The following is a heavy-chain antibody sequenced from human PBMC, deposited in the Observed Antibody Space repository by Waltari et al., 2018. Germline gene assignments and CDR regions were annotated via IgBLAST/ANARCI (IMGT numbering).Heavy chain of an antibody. CDR3: AKEIYRIGRPCFDY. Sequence: QLLESGGGWRQAGGSLRLPCAASGFPFRHYAMRWARQAPGKGPEWVSGITSGGGDTYYTDSVRGRFTISRDNSKNTVYLQMNSLRHEDTAVYYCAKEIYRIGRPCFDYWGQGVRVTVSS. CDR1: GFPFRHYA. V-gene: IGHV3-23*01. D-gene: IGHD6-19*01. J-gene: IGHJ4*02. CDR2: ITSGGGDT.